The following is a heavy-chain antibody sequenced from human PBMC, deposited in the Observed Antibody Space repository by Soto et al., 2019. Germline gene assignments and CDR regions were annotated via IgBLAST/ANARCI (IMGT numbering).Heavy chain of an antibody. CDR1: GYTFTNYG. Sequence: QVQLVQSGAEVKKPGASVKVSCKASGYTFTNYGISWVRQAPGQGLEWMGWISAYNGNTKYAQKLQGRVTMTTDTSTSTGYMELRSLRSDDTAVYYCARGVGSGSYYTQYNWFDPWGQGTLVTVSS. D-gene: IGHD3-10*01. CDR2: ISAYNGNT. J-gene: IGHJ5*02. CDR3: ARGVGSGSYYTQYNWFDP. V-gene: IGHV1-18*01.